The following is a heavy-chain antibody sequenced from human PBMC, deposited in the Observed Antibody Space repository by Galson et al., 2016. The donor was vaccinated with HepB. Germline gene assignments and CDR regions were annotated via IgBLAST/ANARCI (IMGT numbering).Heavy chain of an antibody. CDR3: AKVGHSSWFDS. CDR1: GFSFNNIA. J-gene: IGHJ5*01. V-gene: IGHV3-23*01. CDR2: LIATSGRT. Sequence: SLRLSCATSGFSFNNIAMSWVRQAPGKGLEWVSALIATSGRTYYADSVKDRFTISRDISKNTLSLHMTSLRVEDTAVYYCAKVGHSSWFDSWGQGTLVTVSS. D-gene: IGHD6-13*01.